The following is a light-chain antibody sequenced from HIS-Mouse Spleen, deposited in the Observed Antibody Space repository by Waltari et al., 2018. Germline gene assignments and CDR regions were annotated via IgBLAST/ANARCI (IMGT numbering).Light chain of an antibody. CDR3: SSYAGSNNLGV. CDR1: SSYVGGYNY. V-gene: IGLV2-8*01. CDR2: EVS. Sequence: QSALTQPPSASGSPGQSVTIPCPGTSSYVGGYNYVSWYQQHPGKAPKLMIYEVSKRPSGVPDRFSGSKSGNTASLTVSGLQAEDEADYYCSSYAGSNNLGVFGTGTKVTVL. J-gene: IGLJ1*01.